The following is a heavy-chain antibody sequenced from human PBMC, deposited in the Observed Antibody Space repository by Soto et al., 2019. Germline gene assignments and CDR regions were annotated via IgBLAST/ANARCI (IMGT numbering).Heavy chain of an antibody. CDR2: IFYSGST. D-gene: IGHD1-1*01. CDR3: ARRYGYHFDD. Sequence: SETLSLTCTVSGGSISSSSYYWGWIRQPPGKGLEWIGSIFYSGSTYYNPSLKSRVTISVDTSKNQFSLKLSSVTAADTAVYYCARRYGYHFDDWGQGTLVTVSS. J-gene: IGHJ4*02. V-gene: IGHV4-39*01. CDR1: GGSISSSSYY.